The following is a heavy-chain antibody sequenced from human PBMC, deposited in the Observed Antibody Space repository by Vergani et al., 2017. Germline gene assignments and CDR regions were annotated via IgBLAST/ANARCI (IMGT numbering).Heavy chain of an antibody. CDR2: ISGSGGST. CDR3: ARRGGLRVVTAPLDY. J-gene: IGHJ4*02. D-gene: IGHD2-21*02. V-gene: IGHV3-23*04. Sequence: VQLVESGGNVVQSGTSLRLSCAASGFTFSSYAMSWVRQAPGKGLEWVSPISGSGGSTYYADSVKGRFTISRDNAKNSLYLQMNSLRAEDTAVYYCARRGGLRVVTAPLDYWGQGTLVTVSS. CDR1: GFTFSSYA.